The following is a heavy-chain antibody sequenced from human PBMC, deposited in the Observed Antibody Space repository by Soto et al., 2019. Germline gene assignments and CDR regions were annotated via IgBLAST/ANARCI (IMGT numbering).Heavy chain of an antibody. J-gene: IGHJ6*01. V-gene: IGHV1-3*01. CDR1: GYTFTSYA. CDR3: AGNHRALPFYYYYYGMDV. D-gene: IGHD1-26*01. CDR2: INAGNGNT. Sequence: ASVKVSCKASGYTFTSYAMHWVRQAPGQRLEWMGWINAGNGNTKYSQKFQGRVTITRDTSASTAYMELSSLRSEDTAVYYCAGNHRALPFYYYYYGMDVWGQGTSVSVS.